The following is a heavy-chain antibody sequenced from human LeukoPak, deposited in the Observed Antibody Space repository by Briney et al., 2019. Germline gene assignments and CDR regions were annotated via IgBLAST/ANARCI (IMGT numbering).Heavy chain of an antibody. Sequence: ASVKVSCKASGYTFTSYGISWVRQAPGQGLEWMGWISAYNGNTNYAQKLQGTVTLTTDTSPSTAYMELRSLRSDDTAVYYCARVSPWLVQGGTNYFDYWGQGTLVTVSS. CDR2: ISAYNGNT. J-gene: IGHJ4*02. CDR1: GYTFTSYG. CDR3: ARVSPWLVQGGTNYFDY. D-gene: IGHD6-19*01. V-gene: IGHV1-18*01.